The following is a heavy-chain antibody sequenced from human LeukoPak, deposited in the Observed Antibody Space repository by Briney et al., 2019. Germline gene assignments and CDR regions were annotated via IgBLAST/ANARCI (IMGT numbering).Heavy chain of an antibody. CDR3: ATSNTAMGPYYFDY. CDR2: FDPEDGET. V-gene: IGHV1-24*01. D-gene: IGHD5-18*01. J-gene: IGHJ4*02. Sequence: GASVKVSCKVSGYTLTELSMHWVRQAPGKGLEWMGGFDPEDGETIYAQKFQGRVTMTEDTSTDTAYMELSSLRSEDTAVCYCATSNTAMGPYYFDYWGQGTLVTVSS. CDR1: GYTLTELS.